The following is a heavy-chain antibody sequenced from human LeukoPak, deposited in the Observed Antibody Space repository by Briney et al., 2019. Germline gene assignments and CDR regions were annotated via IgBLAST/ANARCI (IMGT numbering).Heavy chain of an antibody. Sequence: GGSLTLSCAASGFTFSSYSMNWVRQAPGKGLEWVSFITSGSSYIYYTDSVKGRFTISRDNAKNSLYLQMNSLRAEDTAVYYCATGTTSGSYYFAYWGQGTLVTVSS. D-gene: IGHD1-1*01. CDR1: GFTFSSYS. V-gene: IGHV3-21*01. CDR3: ATGTTSGSYYFAY. J-gene: IGHJ4*02. CDR2: ITSGSSYI.